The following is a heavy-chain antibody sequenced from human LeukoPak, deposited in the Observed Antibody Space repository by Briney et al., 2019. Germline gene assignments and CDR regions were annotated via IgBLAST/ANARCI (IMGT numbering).Heavy chain of an antibody. CDR2: INPSGGST. D-gene: IGHD4-11*01. Sequence: ASVKVSCKASGYTFTSYYMHWVRQAPGQGLEWMGIINPSGGSTNYAQKFQGRVTITADESTSTAYMELSSLRSEDTAVYYCARLTVTTYPFDYWGQGTLVTVSS. CDR1: GYTFTSYY. J-gene: IGHJ4*02. CDR3: ARLTVTTYPFDY. V-gene: IGHV1-46*01.